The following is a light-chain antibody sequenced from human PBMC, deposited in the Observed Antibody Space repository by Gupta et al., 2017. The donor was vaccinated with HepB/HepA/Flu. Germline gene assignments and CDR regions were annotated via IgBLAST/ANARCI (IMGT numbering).Light chain of an antibody. V-gene: IGLV1-47*01. Sequence: QSVLTQPPSASGTPGQRVTISCCGSSSNIGSNYVYWYQQLPGTAPKLLIYRNNQRPSGVPDRFSGSKSGTSASLAISGLRSEDEADYYCAAWDDSLRSYVVFGGGTKLTVL. CDR3: AAWDDSLRSYVV. J-gene: IGLJ2*01. CDR1: SSNIGSNY. CDR2: RNN.